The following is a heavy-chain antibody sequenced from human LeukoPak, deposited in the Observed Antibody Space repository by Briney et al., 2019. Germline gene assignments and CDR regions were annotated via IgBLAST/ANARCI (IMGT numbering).Heavy chain of an antibody. CDR3: ARDHYYGSGSYREQLDY. D-gene: IGHD3-10*01. J-gene: IGHJ4*02. Sequence: SETLSLTCAVYGGSFSGYYWSWIRQPPGKGLEWIGYIYYSGSTNYNPSLKSRVTISVDTSKNQFSLKLSSVTAADTAVYYCARDHYYGSGSYREQLDYWGQGTLVTVSS. V-gene: IGHV4-59*01. CDR2: IYYSGST. CDR1: GGSFSGYY.